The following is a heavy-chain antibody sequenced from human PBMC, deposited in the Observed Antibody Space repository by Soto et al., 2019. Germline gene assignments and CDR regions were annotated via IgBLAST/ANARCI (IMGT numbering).Heavy chain of an antibody. V-gene: IGHV1-69*02. CDR1: GGTFNSYT. Sequence: QVQLVQSGAEVKKPGSSVKVSCTASGGTFNSYTLNWVRQAPGQRLEWVGRVNPIVGMSDSASKFQGRVTMTADRSTSKAYMDLTGLKTEDTAVYYCATSDGAGSTHFDSWGQGTLVTVSS. J-gene: IGHJ4*02. D-gene: IGHD3-10*01. CDR2: VNPIVGMS. CDR3: ATSDGAGSTHFDS.